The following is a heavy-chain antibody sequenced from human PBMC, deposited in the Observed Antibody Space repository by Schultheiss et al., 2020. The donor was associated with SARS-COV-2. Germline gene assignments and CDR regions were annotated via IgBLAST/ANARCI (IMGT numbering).Heavy chain of an antibody. D-gene: IGHD1-26*01. CDR2: ISSSGSTI. CDR1: GFTFSDYY. CDR3: ARPPLRGSYYGESDYYYGMDV. J-gene: IGHJ6*02. V-gene: IGHV3-11*01. Sequence: GESLKISCAASGFTFSDYYMSWIRQAPGKGLEWVSYISSSGSTIYYADSVKGRFTISRDNAKNSLYLQMNSLRAEDTAVYYCARPPLRGSYYGESDYYYGMDVWGQGTTVTVSS.